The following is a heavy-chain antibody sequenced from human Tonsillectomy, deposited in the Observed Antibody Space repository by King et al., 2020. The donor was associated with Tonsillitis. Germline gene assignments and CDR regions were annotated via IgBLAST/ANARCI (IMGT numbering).Heavy chain of an antibody. CDR2: ISSSGGTI. Sequence: VQLVESGGALVQPGGSLRLSCAASGFTFRSFEMNWVRQAPGKGLQWVSYISSSGGTIYYADSVKGRFTISRDNAKKSLYLQMNNLRAEDTAVYYCATDILTGYDFDYWGQGTLVTVSS. J-gene: IGHJ4*02. V-gene: IGHV3-48*03. D-gene: IGHD3-9*01. CDR3: ATDILTGYDFDY. CDR1: GFTFRSFE.